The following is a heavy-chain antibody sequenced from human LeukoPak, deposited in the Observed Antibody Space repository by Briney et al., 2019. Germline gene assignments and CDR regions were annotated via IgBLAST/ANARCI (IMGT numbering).Heavy chain of an antibody. CDR1: GFTFSTYA. J-gene: IGHJ4*02. V-gene: IGHV3-30-3*02. CDR3: AKSRDCSGGSCYHPDY. D-gene: IGHD2-15*01. CDR2: ISYDGSNK. Sequence: GGSLRLSCAASGFTFSTYAMHWVRQAPGKGLEWVAVISYDGSNKYYADSVKGRFTISRDNSKNTLYLQMNSLRAEDTAVYYCAKSRDCSGGSCYHPDYWGQGTLVTVSS.